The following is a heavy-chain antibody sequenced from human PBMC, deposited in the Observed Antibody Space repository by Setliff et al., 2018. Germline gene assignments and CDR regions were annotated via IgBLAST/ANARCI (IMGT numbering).Heavy chain of an antibody. D-gene: IGHD6-6*01. CDR1: GGTFSDYH. J-gene: IGHJ4*02. V-gene: IGHV4-34*01. Sequence: LSLTCAAYGGTFSDYHWTWIRQSPEKGLEWIGEINHRGRTNYNPSLKSRVTISIDTSKDQLSLKLISMTAADTAVYYCARGRNIAARLLDSWGQGTLVTVSS. CDR3: ARGRNIAARLLDS. CDR2: INHRGRT.